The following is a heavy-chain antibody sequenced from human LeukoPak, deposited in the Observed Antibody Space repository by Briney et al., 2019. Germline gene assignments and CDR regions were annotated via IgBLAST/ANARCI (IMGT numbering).Heavy chain of an antibody. J-gene: IGHJ4*02. CDR3: GSLTTGYYLYFDY. CDR2: IYYSGST. Sequence: SETLSLTCTVSGGSISSYYWSWLRQPPGKGLEWIGYIYYSGSTNNNPSLKSRVTISVNTSKKQFSLKLSAVTAAAPPVYYFGSLTTGYYLYFDYWGQGTLVTVS. V-gene: IGHV4-59*01. D-gene: IGHD3-9*01. CDR1: GGSISSYY.